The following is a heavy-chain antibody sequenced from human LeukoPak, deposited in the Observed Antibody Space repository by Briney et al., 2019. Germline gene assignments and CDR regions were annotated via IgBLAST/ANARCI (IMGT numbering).Heavy chain of an antibody. CDR2: ISTDGRTT. V-gene: IGHV3-74*01. D-gene: IGHD4/OR15-4a*01. Sequence: GGSLRLSCAASGFTFSNYWMNWVRQAPGKGPVWVSFISTDGRTTSYADSVKGRFTISRDNSKNTLYLQMNSLRAEDTAVYYCARRAGAYSHPYDYWGQGTLVTVSS. J-gene: IGHJ4*02. CDR1: GFTFSNYW. CDR3: ARRAGAYSHPYDY.